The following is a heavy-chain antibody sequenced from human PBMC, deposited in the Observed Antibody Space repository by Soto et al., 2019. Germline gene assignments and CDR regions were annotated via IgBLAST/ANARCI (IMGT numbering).Heavy chain of an antibody. CDR2: IDPSDSYV. D-gene: IGHD2-2*01. J-gene: IGHJ4*02. CDR1: GYSFTAYW. Sequence: GEPLKISCQASGYSFTAYWITWVSQMPGKGLEWMATIDPSDSYVDYSPSFRGHVTFSVDRSITTVYLQWNSLKASDSAMYFCTRRASSSFYHFDFWGQGALVTVSS. CDR3: TRRASSSFYHFDF. V-gene: IGHV5-10-1*01.